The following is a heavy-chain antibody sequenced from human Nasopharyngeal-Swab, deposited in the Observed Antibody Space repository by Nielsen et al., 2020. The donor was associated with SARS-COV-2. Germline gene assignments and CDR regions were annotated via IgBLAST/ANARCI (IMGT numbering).Heavy chain of an antibody. CDR3: ARDLVTDGMDV. CDR2: IGTAGDT. J-gene: IGHJ6*02. CDR1: GFTFSSYD. Sequence: GGSLRLSCAASGFTFSSYDMHWVRQATGKRLEWVSLIGTAGDTDYPGSVKGRFSISRENAKNSLYLQMNSLRAEDTAVYYCARDLVTDGMDVWGQGTTVTVSS. V-gene: IGHV3-13*01.